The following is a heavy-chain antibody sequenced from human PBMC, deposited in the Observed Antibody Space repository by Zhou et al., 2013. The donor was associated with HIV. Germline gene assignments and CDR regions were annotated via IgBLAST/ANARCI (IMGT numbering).Heavy chain of an antibody. CDR1: GYTLTGFG. D-gene: IGHD2-8*01. CDR3: ASCSNGVCYPGAFDL. V-gene: IGHV1-8*03. J-gene: IGHJ3*01. Sequence: QVQLVQSGGEVKRPGASVKVSCKASGYTLTGFGLSWVRQAPGKGLEWMGWMNPKSGNTGYAQNFQGRVTITTNTSITTAYMELNSLRSEDTAVYYCASCSNGVCYPGAFDLWGQGTMVTVSS. CDR2: MNPKSGNT.